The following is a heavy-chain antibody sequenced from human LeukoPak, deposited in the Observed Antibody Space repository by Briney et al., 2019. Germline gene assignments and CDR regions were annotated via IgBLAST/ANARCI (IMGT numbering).Heavy chain of an antibody. J-gene: IGHJ3*02. Sequence: CLRPSSAPSRVAFCMFAMDGGRAAPERRGGRGSDIRSRGNTIYYADPVKARLPISRDHDKNSLHLQMNTLRAEDTAVYYCARGKSYYDSSGFYDAFDIWGQGTMVTVSS. CDR2: IRSRGNTI. CDR3: ARGKSYYDSSGFYDAFDI. D-gene: IGHD3-22*01. CDR1: RVAFCMFA. V-gene: IGHV3-48*03.